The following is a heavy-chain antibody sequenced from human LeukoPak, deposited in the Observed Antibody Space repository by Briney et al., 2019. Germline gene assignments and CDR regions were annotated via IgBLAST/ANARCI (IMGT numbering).Heavy chain of an antibody. J-gene: IGHJ4*02. D-gene: IGHD6-13*01. CDR3: ARADSSWANDY. Sequence: GGSLRLSCVASGFTFSGSWMYWVRQAPGKGLVWASRISSDGSSTTYADSVKGRFTISRDNAKNTLFLLMNSLRVEDTAVYYCARADSSWANDYWGQGTLVTVSS. CDR2: ISSDGSST. V-gene: IGHV3-74*01. CDR1: GFTFSGSW.